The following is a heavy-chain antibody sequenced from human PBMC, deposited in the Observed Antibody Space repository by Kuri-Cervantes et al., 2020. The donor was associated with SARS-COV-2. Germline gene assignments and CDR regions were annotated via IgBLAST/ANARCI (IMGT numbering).Heavy chain of an antibody. J-gene: IGHJ5*02. CDR3: ARAFGGSYFNWFDP. Sequence: GGSLRLSCAASGFTFSSYAMHWVRQAPGKGLEWVAVISYDGSNKYYADSVMGRFTISRDNSKNTLYLQMNSLRAEDTAVYYCARAFGGSYFNWFDPWGQGTLVTVSS. CDR1: GFTFSSYA. D-gene: IGHD1-26*01. V-gene: IGHV3-30*04. CDR2: ISYDGSNK.